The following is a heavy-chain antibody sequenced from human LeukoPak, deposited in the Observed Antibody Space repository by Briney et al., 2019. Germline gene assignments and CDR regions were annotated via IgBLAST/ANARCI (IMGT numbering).Heavy chain of an antibody. V-gene: IGHV4-59*01. CDR2: IYYSGST. J-gene: IGHJ4*02. D-gene: IGHD3-10*01. CDR1: GGSISSYY. Sequence: PSETLSLTCTVSGGSISSYYWSWIRQPPGKGLEWIGYIYYSGSTNYNPSLKSRVTISVDTSKTQFSLKLRSVPAADTAVYYCARDRSYYGSGSYYDYWGQGTLVTVSS. CDR3: ARDRSYYGSGSYYDY.